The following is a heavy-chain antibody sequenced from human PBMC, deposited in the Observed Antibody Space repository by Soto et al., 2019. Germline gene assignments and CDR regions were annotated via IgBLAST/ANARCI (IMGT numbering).Heavy chain of an antibody. CDR3: ARKGSGWPNYYYYYGMYV. J-gene: IGHJ6*02. CDR2: ISYDGSNK. D-gene: IGHD6-19*01. Sequence: LRLSCAASGFTFSSYAMHWVRQAPGKGLEWVAVISYDGSNKYYADSVKGRFTISRDNSKNTLYLQMNSLRAEDTAVYYCARKGSGWPNYYYYYGMYVWGQVTTVTVS. CDR1: GFTFSSYA. V-gene: IGHV3-30-3*01.